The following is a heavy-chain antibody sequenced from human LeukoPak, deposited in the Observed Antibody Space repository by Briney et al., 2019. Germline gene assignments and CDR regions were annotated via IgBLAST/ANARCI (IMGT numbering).Heavy chain of an antibody. J-gene: IGHJ3*02. CDR3: ASGLHTPGAFDI. V-gene: IGHV1-69*06. CDR1: GGTFSSYA. Sequence: SVKVSCKASGGTFSSYAISWVRQAPGQGLEWMGGIIPIFGTANYAQKFQGRVTITADKSTSTAYMELSSLRSEDTAVYYCASGLHTPGAFDIWGQGTMVTVSS. CDR2: IIPIFGTA. D-gene: IGHD2-15*01.